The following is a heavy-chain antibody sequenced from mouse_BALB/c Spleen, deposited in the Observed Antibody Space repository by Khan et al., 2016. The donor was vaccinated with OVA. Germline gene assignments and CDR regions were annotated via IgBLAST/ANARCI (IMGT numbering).Heavy chain of an antibody. CDR3: ARRGIYDGYYGGAMDY. V-gene: IGHV5-17*02. D-gene: IGHD2-3*01. CDR2: ISSGSSTI. Sequence: EVELVESGGGLVQPGGSRKLSCAASGFTFSNFGIHWVRQAPEKGLEWVAYISSGSSTIYYADTVKGRFTISRDNPKNTLFLQMTSLRYEDTAMYYCARRGIYDGYYGGAMDYWGQGTSVTVSS. J-gene: IGHJ4*01. CDR1: GFTFSNFG.